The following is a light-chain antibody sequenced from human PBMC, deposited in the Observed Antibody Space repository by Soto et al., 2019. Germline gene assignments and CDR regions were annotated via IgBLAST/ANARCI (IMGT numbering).Light chain of an antibody. CDR1: QSISSW. CDR3: QQYNSYSQT. CDR2: DAS. V-gene: IGKV1-5*01. J-gene: IGKJ1*01. Sequence: DIQMTQSPSTLSASVGDRVSITCRASQSISSWLAWYQQKPGKAPKLLIYDASSLESGVPSRFSGSGSGTEFTLTISSLQPDDFATYYGQQYNSYSQTFGQGNKWEIK.